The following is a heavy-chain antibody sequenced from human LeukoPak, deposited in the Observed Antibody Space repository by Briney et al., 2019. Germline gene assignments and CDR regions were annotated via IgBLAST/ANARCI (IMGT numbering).Heavy chain of an antibody. J-gene: IGHJ4*02. V-gene: IGHV4-59*01. Sequence: SETLSLTCSVSGGSISGYYWSWLRQAPGKGLEWIGFLHHTASATYNPSLESRVTTSMDTSKNQFSLKLSSVTAADTAVYYCARGMQQLYHFDSWGRGTLVTVSS. D-gene: IGHD6-13*01. CDR3: ARGMQQLYHFDS. CDR2: LHHTASA. CDR1: GGSISGYY.